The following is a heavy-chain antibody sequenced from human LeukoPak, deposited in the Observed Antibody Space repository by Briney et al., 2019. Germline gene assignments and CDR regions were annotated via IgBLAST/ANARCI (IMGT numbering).Heavy chain of an antibody. CDR1: RFTFSSYS. Sequence: PGGSLRLSCAASRFTFSSYSMNWVRQAPGKGLEWVSSISSSGSYIYYADSVKGRFTISRDNAKNSLYLQMNSLRAEDTALYYCARDRTVEMAPGYYFDYWGQGTLVTVSS. CDR2: ISSSGSYI. J-gene: IGHJ4*02. V-gene: IGHV3-21*01. CDR3: ARDRTVEMAPGYYFDY. D-gene: IGHD5-24*01.